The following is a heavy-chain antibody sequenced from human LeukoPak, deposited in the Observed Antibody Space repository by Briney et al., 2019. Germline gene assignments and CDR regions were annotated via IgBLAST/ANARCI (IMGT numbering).Heavy chain of an antibody. Sequence: GGSRRLSCAASGFTFSSYAMSWVRQAPGKGLEWVSAISGSGGSTYYADSVKGRFTISRDNSKNTLYLQMNSLRAEDTAVYYCAKDTLPDYYDSSGYDYWGQGTLVTVSS. D-gene: IGHD3-22*01. V-gene: IGHV3-23*01. CDR3: AKDTLPDYYDSSGYDY. J-gene: IGHJ4*02. CDR2: ISGSGGST. CDR1: GFTFSSYA.